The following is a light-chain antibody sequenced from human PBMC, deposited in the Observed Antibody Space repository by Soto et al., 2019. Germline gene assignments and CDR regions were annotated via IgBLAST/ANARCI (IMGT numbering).Light chain of an antibody. CDR3: QHYGTSII. CDR1: QSVSSSA. J-gene: IGKJ5*01. Sequence: EIVLTQSPGTLSLSPGERATLSCRASQSVSSSALAWYQQKPGQAPRRLIYGASSRATGIPDRFSGSGSGTDFTLTISRLEPEDFAVYYCQHYGTSIIFGQGTRLEIK. V-gene: IGKV3-20*01. CDR2: GAS.